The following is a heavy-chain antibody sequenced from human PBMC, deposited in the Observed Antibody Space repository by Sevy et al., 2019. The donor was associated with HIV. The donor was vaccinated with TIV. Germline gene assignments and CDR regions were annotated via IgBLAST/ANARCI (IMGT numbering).Heavy chain of an antibody. CDR3: AKGGRMQQLVYYYYGMDV. V-gene: IGHV3-43*01. J-gene: IGHJ6*02. CDR2: ISWDGGST. CDR1: GFTFDDYT. D-gene: IGHD6-13*01. Sequence: GGYLRLSCAASGFTFDDYTMHWVRQAPGKGLEWVSLISWDGGSTYYADSVKGRFTISRDNSKNSLYLQMNSLRTEDTALYYCAKGGRMQQLVYYYYGMDVWGQGTTVTVSS.